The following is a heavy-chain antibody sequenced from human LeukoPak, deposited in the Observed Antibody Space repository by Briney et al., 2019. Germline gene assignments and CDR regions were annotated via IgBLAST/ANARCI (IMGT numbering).Heavy chain of an antibody. D-gene: IGHD1-26*01. J-gene: IGHJ4*02. CDR1: GYTFTSYG. Sequence: SVKVSCKASGYTFTSYGISWVRQAPGQGLEWMGGIIPIFGTANYAQKFQGRVTITADESTSTAYMELSSLRSEDTAVYYCARGGTGGATSRVFDYWGQGTLVTVSS. CDR3: ARGGTGGATSRVFDY. V-gene: IGHV1-69*13. CDR2: IIPIFGTA.